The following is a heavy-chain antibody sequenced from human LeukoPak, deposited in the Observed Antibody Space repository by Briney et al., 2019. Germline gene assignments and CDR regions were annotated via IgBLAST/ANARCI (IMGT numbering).Heavy chain of an antibody. D-gene: IGHD4-17*01. Sequence: SETLSLTCTVSGGSISSGGYYWSWIRQHPGKGLEWIGYIYYSGSTYYNPSLKSRVTISVDTSKNQFSLKLSFVTAADTAVYYCARRERTTVTTGGLGYWGQGTLVTVSS. CDR2: IYYSGST. CDR1: GGSISSGGYY. J-gene: IGHJ4*02. V-gene: IGHV4-31*03. CDR3: ARRERTTVTTGGLGY.